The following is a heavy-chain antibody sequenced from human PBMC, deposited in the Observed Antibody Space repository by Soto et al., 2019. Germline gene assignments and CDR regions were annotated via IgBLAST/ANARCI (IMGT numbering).Heavy chain of an antibody. V-gene: IGHV3-33*01. CDR1: GFTFSSYG. CDR2: TWYDGSNK. D-gene: IGHD4-4*01. J-gene: IGHJ6*02. CDR3: ARGFTTVTTAYYGMDV. Sequence: QVQLVESGGGVVQPGRSLRLSCAASGFTFSSYGMHWVRQAPGKGLEWVAVTWYDGSNKYYADSVKGRFTISRDNSKNTLYLQMNSLRAEDTAVYYCARGFTTVTTAYYGMDVWGQGTTVTVSS.